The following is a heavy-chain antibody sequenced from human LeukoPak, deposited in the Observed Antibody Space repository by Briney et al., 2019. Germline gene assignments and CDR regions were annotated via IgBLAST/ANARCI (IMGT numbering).Heavy chain of an antibody. CDR2: IKQDGSEK. J-gene: IGHJ4*02. D-gene: IGHD6-13*01. Sequence: PGGSLRLSCAASGFTFSSYWMSWVRQAPGKGLEWVANIKQDGSEKYYVDSVKGRFTISRDNAKNSLYLQMNSLRAEDTAVYYCARSPQSGYSSSWYGDYFDYWGQGTLVTVSS. V-gene: IGHV3-7*01. CDR1: GFTFSSYW. CDR3: ARSPQSGYSSSWYGDYFDY.